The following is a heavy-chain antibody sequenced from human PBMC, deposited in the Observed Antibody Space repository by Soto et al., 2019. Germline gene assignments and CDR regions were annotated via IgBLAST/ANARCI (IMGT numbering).Heavy chain of an antibody. Sequence: QVQLVQSGAEVKKPGSSVKVSCKASGGTFSSYTISWVRQAPGQGLEWMGRIIPILGIANYAQKCQGRVTITADKSTSTAYMELSSLRSEDTAVYYCARDRDDSSGWDAFDIWGQGTMVTVSS. CDR3: ARDRDDSSGWDAFDI. J-gene: IGHJ3*02. CDR1: GGTFSSYT. D-gene: IGHD3-22*01. V-gene: IGHV1-69*08. CDR2: IIPILGIA.